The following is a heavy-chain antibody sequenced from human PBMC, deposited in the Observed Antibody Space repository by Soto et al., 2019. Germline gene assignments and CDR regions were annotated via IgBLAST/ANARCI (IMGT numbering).Heavy chain of an antibody. CDR1: GFTFSTYA. CDR2: ITPSGGTT. Sequence: GGSLRLSCAASGFTFSTYAMSWVRQAPGKGLEWVSTITPSGGTTYYADSVKGRFTISRGNSKSTFFLQMSSLRADDTALYYCAKDSLLVYYFDSWGQGTLVTVSS. CDR3: AKDSLLVYYFDS. J-gene: IGHJ4*02. D-gene: IGHD2-8*02. V-gene: IGHV3-23*01.